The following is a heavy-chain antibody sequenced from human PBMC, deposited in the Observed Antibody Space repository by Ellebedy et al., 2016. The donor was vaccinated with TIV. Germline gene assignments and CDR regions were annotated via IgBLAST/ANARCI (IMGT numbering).Heavy chain of an antibody. CDR2: IYSGGST. J-gene: IGHJ4*02. D-gene: IGHD1-26*01. CDR3: ARDGYSGSYYYFDY. V-gene: IGHV3-66*01. CDR1: GFTVSSNY. Sequence: LSLTCAASGFTVSSNYMSWVRQAPGKGLEWVSVIYSGGSTYYADSVKGRFTISRDNSKNTLYLQMNSLRAEDTAVYYCARDGYSGSYYYFDYWGQGTLVTVSS.